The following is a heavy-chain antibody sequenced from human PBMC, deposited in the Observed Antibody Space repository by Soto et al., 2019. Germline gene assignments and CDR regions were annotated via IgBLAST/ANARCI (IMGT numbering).Heavy chain of an antibody. CDR1: GYTFTGYY. CDR3: ARGSHSSGSLTLFDY. CDR2: INPNSGGT. Sequence: QVQLVQSGAEVKKPGASVKVSCKASGYTFTGYYMHWVRQAPGQGLEWMGWINPNSGGTNYAQKFQGRVTMTRDTFISTAYMELSRLRSDDTAVYYCARGSHSSGSLTLFDYWGQGTLVTVSS. V-gene: IGHV1-2*02. D-gene: IGHD3-22*01. J-gene: IGHJ4*02.